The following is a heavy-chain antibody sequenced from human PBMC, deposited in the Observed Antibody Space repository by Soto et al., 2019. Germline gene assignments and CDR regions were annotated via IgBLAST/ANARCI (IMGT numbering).Heavy chain of an antibody. CDR3: ARDLTTARYSSGWYQST. J-gene: IGHJ5*02. D-gene: IGHD6-19*01. CDR2: IIPIFGTA. CDR1: GGTFSSYA. V-gene: IGHV1-69*13. Sequence: SVKVSCKASGGTFSSYAISCVRQAPGQGLEWMGGIIPIFGTANYAQKFQGRVTITADESTSTAYMELSSLRSEDTAVYYCARDLTTARYSSGWYQSTWGQGTLVTVSS.